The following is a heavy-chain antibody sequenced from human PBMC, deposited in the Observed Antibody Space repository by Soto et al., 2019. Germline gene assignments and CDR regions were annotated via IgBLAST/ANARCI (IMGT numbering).Heavy chain of an antibody. Sequence: QVQLQESGPGLVKPLQTLSLTCTVSGGSISSGDNYWSWIRQPPGKGLEWIGYIYYSGNTYYNPTLMSRVTISLDTSKNQLSLKLSSVTAADTAVYYCARESVWVRGVQRGPDYWGQGTLVTVSS. CDR2: IYYSGNT. CDR1: GGSISSGDNY. D-gene: IGHD3-10*01. V-gene: IGHV4-30-4*01. J-gene: IGHJ4*02. CDR3: ARESVWVRGVQRGPDY.